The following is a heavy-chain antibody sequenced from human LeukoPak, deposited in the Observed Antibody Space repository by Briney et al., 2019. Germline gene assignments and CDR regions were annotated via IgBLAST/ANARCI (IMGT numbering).Heavy chain of an antibody. CDR1: GFTFSSHG. CDR3: ATYSGAHHKTFDF. J-gene: IGHJ4*02. V-gene: IGHV3-23*01. Sequence: PGGSLRLSCAASGFTFSSHGMSWVRQAPGKGLEWVSAISGSGGSTYYTDSLKGRFTISRDNAKNSLYLQMISLRVDDTAMYYCATYSGAHHKTFDFWGQGTLVTVSS. D-gene: IGHD1-26*01. CDR2: ISGSGGST.